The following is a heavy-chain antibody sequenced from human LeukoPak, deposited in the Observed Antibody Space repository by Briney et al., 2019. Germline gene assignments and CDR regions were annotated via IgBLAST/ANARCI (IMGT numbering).Heavy chain of an antibody. Sequence: SETLSLTCAVYGGSFSGYYWSWIRQPPGKGLELIGEINHSGSTNYNPSLKSRVTISVDTSKNQFSLKLSSVTAADTAVYYCARVVGYYYYYMDVWGKGTTVTVSS. V-gene: IGHV4-34*01. CDR1: GGSFSGYY. J-gene: IGHJ6*03. CDR2: INHSGST. CDR3: ARVVGYYYYYMDV.